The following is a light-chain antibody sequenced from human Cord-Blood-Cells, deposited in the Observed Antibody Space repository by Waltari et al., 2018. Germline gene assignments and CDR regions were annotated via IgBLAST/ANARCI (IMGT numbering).Light chain of an antibody. CDR3: QQYYSTPFT. Sequence: DIVMTQSPDSLAVSLGERATINCKSSQSVLYSSNHKNYLAWYQQKPGQPPKLLIYWASTRESGVPDRFSGSGSGTDFTLTISSLQAEDVAVYHCQQYYSTPFTFGPGTKVDIK. CDR2: WAS. J-gene: IGKJ3*01. CDR1: QSVLYSSNHKNY. V-gene: IGKV4-1*01.